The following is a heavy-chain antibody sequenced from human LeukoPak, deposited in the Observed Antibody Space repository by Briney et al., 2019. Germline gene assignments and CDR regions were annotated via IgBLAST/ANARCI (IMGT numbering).Heavy chain of an antibody. D-gene: IGHD2-15*01. Sequence: GGPLRLSCAASGFTFSSYAMSWVRQAPGKGLERVSAISGSGGSTYYADSVKGRFTISRDNSKNTLYLQMNGLRAEDTAVYYCAKRPKPAGSFDYWGQGGLVTVCS. V-gene: IGHV3-23*01. CDR2: ISGSGGST. CDR3: AKRPKPAGSFDY. J-gene: IGHJ4*02. CDR1: GFTFSSYA.